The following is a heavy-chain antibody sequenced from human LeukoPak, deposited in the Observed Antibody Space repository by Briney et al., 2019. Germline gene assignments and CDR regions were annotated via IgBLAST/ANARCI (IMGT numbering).Heavy chain of an antibody. V-gene: IGHV4-59*08. J-gene: IGHJ6*02. CDR1: GGSISSYY. D-gene: IGHD6-13*01. CDR2: IYYSGST. CDR3: ARLRLYSSSWYSGYYGMDV. Sequence: SETLSLTCTVSGGSISSYYWSWIRQPPGKGLEWIGYIYYSGSTNYNPSLKSRVTISVDTSKNQFSLKLSSVTAADTAVYYCARLRLYSSSWYSGYYGMDVWGQGTTVTVSS.